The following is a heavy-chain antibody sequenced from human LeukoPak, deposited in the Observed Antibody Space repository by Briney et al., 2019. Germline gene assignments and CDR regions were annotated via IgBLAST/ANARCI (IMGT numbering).Heavy chain of an antibody. CDR1: VGSISSGGYS. D-gene: IGHD3-9*01. CDR2: IYHSGST. CDR3: ARSPALTGYLGGPYYFNY. Sequence: SETLSLTCAVSVGSISSGGYSWSWIRQPPGKGLEWIGYIYHSGSTYYNPSLKSRVAISVDTSKKQFSLKLTSVTAADTAVYYCARSPALTGYLGGPYYFNYWGQGTLVTVSS. V-gene: IGHV4-30-2*02. J-gene: IGHJ4*02.